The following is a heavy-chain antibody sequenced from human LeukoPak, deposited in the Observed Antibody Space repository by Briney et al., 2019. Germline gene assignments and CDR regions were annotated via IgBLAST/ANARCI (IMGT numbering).Heavy chain of an antibody. J-gene: IGHJ4*02. CDR1: GFTFSNYA. CDR3: ARDSGYYGLFDY. D-gene: IGHD3-22*01. Sequence: PGGSLRLSCAGSGFTFSNYAMTWVRQAPGKGLEWVANIKQDGSERYYVDSVKGRFTVSRDNAKNSLYLQMNSLRAEDTAVYYCARDSGYYGLFDYWGQGTLVTVSS. CDR2: IKQDGSER. V-gene: IGHV3-7*01.